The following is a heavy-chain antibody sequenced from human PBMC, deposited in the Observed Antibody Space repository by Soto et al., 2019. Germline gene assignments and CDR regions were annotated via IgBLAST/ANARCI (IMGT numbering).Heavy chain of an antibody. Sequence: GGSLRLSCVVSGFTFPSYSMNWVRQAPGKGLEWVSSISAYSSPIFYADSVKGRFTISRDNAKNTLYLQMNSLRAEDTAVYYCSRAGLGYCTSTSCHPGFDIWGQGTMVTVSS. V-gene: IGHV3-21*01. D-gene: IGHD2-2*01. CDR2: ISAYSSPI. CDR3: SRAGLGYCTSTSCHPGFDI. J-gene: IGHJ3*02. CDR1: GFTFPSYS.